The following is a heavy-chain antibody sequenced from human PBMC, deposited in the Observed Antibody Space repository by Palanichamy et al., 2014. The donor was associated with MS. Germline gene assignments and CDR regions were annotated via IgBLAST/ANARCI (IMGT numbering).Heavy chain of an antibody. CDR3: AREKSGYSGTFEY. D-gene: IGHD5-12*01. CDR2: ISDDGINT. Sequence: QVQLVESGGGVVQPGRSLRLSCAASGFSFSDYSVHWLRQAPGKGLEWLAYISDDGINTYYPDFVRGRFTISRDNPKNTLFLQMNSLRAEDTAVYYCAREKSGYSGTFEYWGQGTLVTVSS. J-gene: IGHJ4*02. V-gene: IGHV3-30*03. CDR1: GFSFSDYS.